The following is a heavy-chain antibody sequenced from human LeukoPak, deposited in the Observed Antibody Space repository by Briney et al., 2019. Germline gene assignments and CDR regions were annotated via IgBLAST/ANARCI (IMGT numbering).Heavy chain of an antibody. V-gene: IGHV3-30*03. Sequence: GGSLRLSCAASGFTFSTYGMHWVRQAPGKGLEWVAAISYDGSNKYYADSVKGRFTISRDNSKNTLYLQMYSLRAEDTAVYYCAVSYYDFWSGYRHFDYWGQGTLVTVSS. CDR2: ISYDGSNK. J-gene: IGHJ4*02. D-gene: IGHD3-3*01. CDR1: GFTFSTYG. CDR3: AVSYYDFWSGYRHFDY.